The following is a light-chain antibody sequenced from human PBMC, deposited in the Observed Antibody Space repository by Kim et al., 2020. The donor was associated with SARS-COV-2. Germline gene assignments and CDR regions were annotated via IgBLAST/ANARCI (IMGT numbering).Light chain of an antibody. CDR3: QQYDSYPYT. CDR2: KAS. J-gene: IGKJ2*01. CDR1: QSLNRW. V-gene: IGKV1-5*03. Sequence: IQMSQSPSTLSASVGERVTITCRASQSLNRWLAWYQQKPGRAPNLLFYKASILESGVPSRFTGSGSGTEFTLTISSLQPDDFATYYCQQYDSYPYTFGQGTKLEI.